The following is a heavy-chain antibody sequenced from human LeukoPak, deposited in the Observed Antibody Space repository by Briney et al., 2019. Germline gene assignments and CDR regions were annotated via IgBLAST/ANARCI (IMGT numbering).Heavy chain of an antibody. Sequence: GGSLRLSCAASGFTFDDYAMHWVRQAPGRGLEWVSSISSSSSYIYYADSVKGRFTISRDNAKNSLYLQMNSLRAEDTAVYYCARDRVVATISHFDYWGQGTLVTVSS. V-gene: IGHV3-21*01. D-gene: IGHD5-12*01. CDR2: ISSSSSYI. CDR1: GFTFDDYA. J-gene: IGHJ4*02. CDR3: ARDRVVATISHFDY.